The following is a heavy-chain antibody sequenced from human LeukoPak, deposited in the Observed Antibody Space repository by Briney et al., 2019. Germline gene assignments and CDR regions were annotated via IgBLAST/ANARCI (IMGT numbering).Heavy chain of an antibody. Sequence: GGSLRLSCAASGFTFSSYSMNWVRQAPGKGLEWVSSISSSSSCIYYADSVKGRFTISRDNAKNSLYLQMNSLRAEDTAVYYCAKLERLDAFDIWGQGTMVTVSS. CDR3: AKLERLDAFDI. CDR2: ISSSSSCI. J-gene: IGHJ3*02. V-gene: IGHV3-21*01. D-gene: IGHD1-1*01. CDR1: GFTFSSYS.